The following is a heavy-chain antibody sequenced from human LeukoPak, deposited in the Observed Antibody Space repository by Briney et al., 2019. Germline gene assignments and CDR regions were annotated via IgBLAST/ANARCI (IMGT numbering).Heavy chain of an antibody. CDR1: GFTFSNAW. J-gene: IGHJ4*02. D-gene: IGHD1-26*01. Sequence: GGSLRLSCAASGFTFSNAWMSWVRQAPGKGLEWVGRIKSKTDGGTTDYAAPVKGRFTISRDDSKNTLYLQMNSLKTEDTAVYYCTTLIVRATANNYWGQGTLVTVSS. CDR3: TTLIVRATANNY. CDR2: IKSKTDGGTT. V-gene: IGHV3-15*01.